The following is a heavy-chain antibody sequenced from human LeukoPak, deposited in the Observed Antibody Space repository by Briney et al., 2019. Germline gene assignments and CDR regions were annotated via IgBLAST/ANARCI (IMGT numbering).Heavy chain of an antibody. CDR2: IYYSGST. CDR3: ARFGGPYYYGSGSRPSWFDP. J-gene: IGHJ5*02. Sequence: SETLSLTCTVSGGSISSYYWNWIRQPPGKGLEWIGYIYYSGSTNYNPSLKSRVTISVDTSKNQFSLKLSSVTAADTAVYYCARFGGPYYYGSGSRPSWFDPWGQGTLVTVSS. D-gene: IGHD3-10*01. CDR1: GGSISSYY. V-gene: IGHV4-59*01.